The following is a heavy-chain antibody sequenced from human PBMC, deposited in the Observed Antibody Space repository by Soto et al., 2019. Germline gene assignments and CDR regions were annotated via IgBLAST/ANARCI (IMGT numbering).Heavy chain of an antibody. V-gene: IGHV4-31*03. D-gene: IGHD3-9*01. Sequence: QVQLQESGPGLVKPSQTLSLTCTVSGGSISSGGYYWSWIRQHPGKGLEWIGYIYYSGSTYYNPSLKSRVTISVDTSKSQFSLKLSSVTAADTAVYYCARDGLVNNYYYYGMDVWGQGTTVTVSS. CDR1: GGSISSGGYY. CDR3: ARDGLVNNYYYYGMDV. J-gene: IGHJ6*02. CDR2: IYYSGST.